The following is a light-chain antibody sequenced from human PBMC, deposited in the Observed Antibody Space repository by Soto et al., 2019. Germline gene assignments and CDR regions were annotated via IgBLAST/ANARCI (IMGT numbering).Light chain of an antibody. J-gene: IGLJ1*01. V-gene: IGLV2-14*01. Sequence: QSALTQPASVSGSPGQSITISCTGTSSDIGRYKFVSWFQQHPGKAPKLMIYEVSNRPSGVSSRFSGSKSGNTASLTISGLQAEDEADYYCSSYTSSSPLYVFGTGTKVTVL. CDR3: SSYTSSSPLYV. CDR1: SSDIGRYKF. CDR2: EVS.